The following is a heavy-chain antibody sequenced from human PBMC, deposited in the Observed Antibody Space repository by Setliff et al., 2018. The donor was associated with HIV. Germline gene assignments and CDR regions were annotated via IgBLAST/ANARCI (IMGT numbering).Heavy chain of an antibody. CDR2: IWYDGSKK. D-gene: IGHD6-13*01. CDR1: GFSINNYG. V-gene: IGHV3-30*02. CDR3: ARGMGIAYYYYMDV. J-gene: IGHJ6*03. Sequence: GGSLRLSCEASGFSINNYGLHWVRQAPGKGLEWVALIWYDGSKKYYADAVKGRFTISRDNSKNTMYLQMSRLSDEDTAVYYCARGMGIAYYYYMDVWGKGTTVTVSS.